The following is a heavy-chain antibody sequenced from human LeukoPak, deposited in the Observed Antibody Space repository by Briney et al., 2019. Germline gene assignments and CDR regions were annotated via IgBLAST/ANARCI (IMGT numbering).Heavy chain of an antibody. CDR1: GFTVSTKY. J-gene: IGHJ4*02. Sequence: GGSLRLSCAASGFTVSTKYVSWVRQAPGKGLEWVSVIYSGGSTYYADSVKGRFTISRDNSKNTLYLQMNSLRAEDTAVYYCAREVEMATTLSFDYWGQGTLVTVSS. V-gene: IGHV3-53*01. CDR2: IYSGGST. D-gene: IGHD5-24*01. CDR3: AREVEMATTLSFDY.